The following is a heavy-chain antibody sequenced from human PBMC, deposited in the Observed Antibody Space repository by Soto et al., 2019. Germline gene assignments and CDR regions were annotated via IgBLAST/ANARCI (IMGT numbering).Heavy chain of an antibody. CDR2: IIPIFGTA. D-gene: IGHD2-2*01. CDR3: AATAPTKRYCSSTSCYEIWFDP. Sequence: ASVKVSCKASGGTFSSCAISWVRQAPGQGLEWMGGIIPIFGTANYAQKFQGRVTITADESTSTAYMELSSLRSEDTAVYYCAATAPTKRYCSSTSCYEIWFDPWGQGTLVTVSS. J-gene: IGHJ5*02. CDR1: GGTFSSCA. V-gene: IGHV1-69*13.